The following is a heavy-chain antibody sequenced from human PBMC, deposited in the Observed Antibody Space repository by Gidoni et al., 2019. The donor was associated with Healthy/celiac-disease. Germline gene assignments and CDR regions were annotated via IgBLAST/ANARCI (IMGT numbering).Heavy chain of an antibody. V-gene: IGHV3-33*01. D-gene: IGHD2-8*01. Sequence: QVQLVESGGGVVQPGRSLRLSCAASGFTFMTYYMHWVRQAPGKGLEWVAVIWYDGSNKYYEDSGTGRLTISRDNSKNTLYLQMNSLRAEDTAVYYCARDFRGYCTNGVCRYLGLLGYWGQGTLVTVSS. CDR2: IWYDGSNK. CDR1: GFTFMTYY. CDR3: ARDFRGYCTNGVCRYLGLLGY. J-gene: IGHJ4*02.